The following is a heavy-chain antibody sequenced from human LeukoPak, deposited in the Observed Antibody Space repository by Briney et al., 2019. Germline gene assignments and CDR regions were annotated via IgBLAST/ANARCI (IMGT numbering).Heavy chain of an antibody. CDR2: LYHTGSI. D-gene: IGHD3-10*01. Sequence: PSETLSLTCTVSDGSITCSSCYWAWIRQPPGKGLEWIGSLYHTGSIYYNASLRSLVTISGDTSDNQFSLKLNSVTAADTAVYYCSRLWFGGEGQWGQGTLVTVSS. CDR1: DGSITCSSCY. CDR3: SRLWFGGEGQ. J-gene: IGHJ4*02. V-gene: IGHV4-39*01.